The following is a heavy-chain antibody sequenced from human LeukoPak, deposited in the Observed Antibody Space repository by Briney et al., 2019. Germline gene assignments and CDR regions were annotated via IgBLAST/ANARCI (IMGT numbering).Heavy chain of an antibody. D-gene: IGHD4-17*01. CDR2: IKSKTDGGTT. J-gene: IGHJ4*02. CDR3: APNSRTVTTAFDY. CDR1: GFTFSNAW. Sequence: GGSLRLSCAASGFTFSNAWMSWVRQAPGKGLEWVGRIKSKTDGGTTDYAAPVKGRFTISRDDSKNTLYLQINSLKTEDTAVYYCAPNSRTVTTAFDYWGQGTLVTVSS. V-gene: IGHV3-15*01.